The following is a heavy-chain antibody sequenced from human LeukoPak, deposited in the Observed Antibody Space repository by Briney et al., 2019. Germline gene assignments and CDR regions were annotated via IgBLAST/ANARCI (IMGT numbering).Heavy chain of an antibody. V-gene: IGHV1-2*06. CDR1: GYTFTSYY. D-gene: IGHD3-16*01. J-gene: IGHJ6*02. CDR3: ATFDWGADGMDV. Sequence: GASVKVSCKASGYTFTSYYMHWVRQAPGQGLEWLGRINPNSGGTNYAQKFQGRVTMTRDTSISTAYMELSRLRSDDTAVYSCATFDWGADGMDVWGQGTTVTVSS. CDR2: INPNSGGT.